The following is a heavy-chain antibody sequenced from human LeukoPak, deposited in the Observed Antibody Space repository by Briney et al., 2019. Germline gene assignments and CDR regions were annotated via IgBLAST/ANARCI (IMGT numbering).Heavy chain of an antibody. J-gene: IGHJ4*02. CDR1: GFSFTSYS. V-gene: IGHV3-21*01. CDR3: ARAPESD. CDR2: ITSSSTYI. Sequence: GGSLRLSCAASGFSFTSYSMNWVRQAPGKGLEWVSSITSSSTYIYYADSVKGRFTISRDNAKNSLYLQMSSLRAEDTAVYYCARAPESDWGQGTLVTVSS.